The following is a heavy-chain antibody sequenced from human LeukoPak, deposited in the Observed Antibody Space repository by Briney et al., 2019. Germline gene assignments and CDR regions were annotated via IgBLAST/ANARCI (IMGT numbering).Heavy chain of an antibody. V-gene: IGHV1-8*01. D-gene: IGHD3-10*01. CDR3: AKDNTYYYGSGSCFQH. CDR1: GYTFTSYD. CDR2: MNPNSGNT. Sequence: GASVKVSCKASGYTFTSYDINWVRQATGQGLEWMGWMNPNSGNTGYAQKFQGRVSMTWNTSISTAYMELSSLKSEDTAVYYCAKDNTYYYGSGSCFQHWGQGTLVTVSS. J-gene: IGHJ1*01.